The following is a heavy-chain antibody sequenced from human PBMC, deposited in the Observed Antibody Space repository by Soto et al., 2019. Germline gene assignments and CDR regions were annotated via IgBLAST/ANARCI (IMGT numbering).Heavy chain of an antibody. CDR2: ISHDGRNS. CDR1: EFPFSDFS. J-gene: IGHJ4*02. D-gene: IGHD2-2*01. Sequence: GSLRLSCEVTEFPFSDFSIRCCRLTNYKWREWFAFISHDGRNSFYSNSVKGRFTTSRVDATNFLFLQMSGLSAEDKAFCYRADDGVPTSSGRDFYFRFWGRGTLVTVSS. CDR3: ADDGVPTSSGRDFYFRF. V-gene: IGHV3-30*18.